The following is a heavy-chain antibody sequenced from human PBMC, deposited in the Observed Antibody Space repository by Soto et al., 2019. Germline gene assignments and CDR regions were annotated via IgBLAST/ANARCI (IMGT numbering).Heavy chain of an antibody. D-gene: IGHD1-26*01. CDR1: GVSLSSFY. CDR2: IYYSGST. V-gene: IGHV4-59*01. CDR3: ARAPLGRRDYYYYYYMDV. Sequence: SETLSVTCTVAGVSLSSFYLILLRQTPGKGLEWIGYIYYSGSTNYNPSLKSRVTISVDTSKNQFSLKLSSVTAADTAVYYCARAPLGRRDYYYYYYMDVWVKGTTVTVSS. J-gene: IGHJ6*03.